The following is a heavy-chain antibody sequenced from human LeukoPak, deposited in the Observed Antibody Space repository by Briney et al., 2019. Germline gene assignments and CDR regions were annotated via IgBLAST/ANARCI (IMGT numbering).Heavy chain of an antibody. CDR2: MKPDGSEK. CDR1: GFTFCCFW. V-gene: IGHV3-7*01. J-gene: IGHJ4*02. Sequence: PWESLRLFFVGSGFTFCCFWGKLGRQGPGEGLERVANMKPDGSEKNYVDSVEGRFTISRDNAKNSLYLQMNSLRAEDTAVYYCAREDGSFHNWGQGILVTVSS. CDR3: AREDGSFHN.